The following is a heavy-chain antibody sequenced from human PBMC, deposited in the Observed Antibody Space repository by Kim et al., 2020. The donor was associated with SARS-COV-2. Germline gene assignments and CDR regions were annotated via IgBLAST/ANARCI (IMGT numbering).Heavy chain of an antibody. CDR2: SGTT. D-gene: IGHD3-16*01. V-gene: IGHV4-59*01. Sequence: SGTTNTNPPLESRGTISVDTAERQFSLKLTSVTAADTAVYYCARVFRGMDVWGQGTTVTVSS. CDR3: ARVFRGMDV. J-gene: IGHJ6*02.